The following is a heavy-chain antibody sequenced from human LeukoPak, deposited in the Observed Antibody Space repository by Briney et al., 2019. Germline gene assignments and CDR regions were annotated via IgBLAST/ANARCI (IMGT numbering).Heavy chain of an antibody. CDR1: GFTFSSYA. J-gene: IGHJ3*02. CDR2: ISSDGNTK. D-gene: IGHD1-26*01. CDR3: ARRRIVGSTDDAFDI. V-gene: IGHV3-30-3*01. Sequence: GGSLRLSCTASGFTFSSYAMHWVRQAPGKGLEWAAVISSDGNTKYYADSVEGRFTISGDNSNNTLYLQMNSLGADDTAIYYCARRRIVGSTDDAFDIWGQGTMVTFSS.